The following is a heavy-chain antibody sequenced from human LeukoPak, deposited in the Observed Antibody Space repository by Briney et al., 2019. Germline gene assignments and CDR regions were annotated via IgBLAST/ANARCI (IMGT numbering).Heavy chain of an antibody. CDR2: INSNSGDT. J-gene: IGHJ4*02. CDR3: ARDPTRGDLSVY. Sequence: ASVKVSCKASGYTFTGYYMHWVRQVPGQGLEWMGWINSNSGDTNYAQKFQGRVTMTRDTSISTAYMELSRLRSDDTAVCYCARDPTRGDLSVYWGQGTLVTVSS. V-gene: IGHV1-2*02. CDR1: GYTFTGYY. D-gene: IGHD7-27*01.